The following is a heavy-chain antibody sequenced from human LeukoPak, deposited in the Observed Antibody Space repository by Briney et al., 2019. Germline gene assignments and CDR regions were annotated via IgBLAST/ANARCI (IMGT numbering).Heavy chain of an antibody. Sequence: PGGSLRLSCAASGFTFSDYYMSWIRQAPGKGLEWVSYISSSGSIIYYADSVKGRFTISRDNAKNSLYLQMNSLRAEDAAVYYCARVTHTELSTWFDPWGQGTLVTVSS. CDR1: GFTFSDYY. V-gene: IGHV3-11*01. J-gene: IGHJ5*02. CDR3: ARVTHTELSTWFDP. D-gene: IGHD5-18*01. CDR2: ISSSGSII.